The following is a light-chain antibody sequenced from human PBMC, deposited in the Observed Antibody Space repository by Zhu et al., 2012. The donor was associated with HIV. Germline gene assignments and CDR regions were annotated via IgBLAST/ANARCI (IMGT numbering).Light chain of an antibody. CDR3: QHYVPSPMYT. CDR2: SAS. J-gene: IGKJ2*01. CDR1: QTVSRNY. Sequence: EIVLTQSPGTLSLSPGERATLSCRASQTVSRNYLAWYQQKPGQPPRPLIYSASRRVTGIPDRFSGSGSGTDFTLTISRLEPEDFAVYYCQHYVPSPMYTFGQGTKLEIK. V-gene: IGKV3-20*01.